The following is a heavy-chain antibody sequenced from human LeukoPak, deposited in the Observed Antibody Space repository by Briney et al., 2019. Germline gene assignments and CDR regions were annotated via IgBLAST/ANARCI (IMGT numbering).Heavy chain of an antibody. V-gene: IGHV3-21*04. J-gene: IGHJ4*02. D-gene: IGHD5-24*01. CDR1: GFTFSSYS. CDR2: ISSSSSYI. Sequence: GGSLRLSCAASGFTFSSYSMNWVRQAPGKGLEWVSSISSSSSYIYYADSVKGRFTISRDNAKNSLYLQMNSLRAEDAAVYYCAKKPATIKFPFDIWGQGTLVTVSP. CDR3: AKKPATIKFPFDI.